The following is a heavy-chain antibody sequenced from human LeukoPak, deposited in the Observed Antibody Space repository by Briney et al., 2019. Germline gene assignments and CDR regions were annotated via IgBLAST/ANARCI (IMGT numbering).Heavy chain of an antibody. J-gene: IGHJ4*02. Sequence: PGRSLRLSCTASGFTFGDYAMSWFRQAPGKGLEWVGFIRSKAYGGTTEYAASVKGRFTTSRDDSKSIAYLQMNSLKTEDTAVYYCTRPYYGSGSYYDYFDYWGQGTLVTVSS. V-gene: IGHV3-49*03. CDR1: GFTFGDYA. CDR2: IRSKAYGGTT. D-gene: IGHD3-10*01. CDR3: TRPYYGSGSYYDYFDY.